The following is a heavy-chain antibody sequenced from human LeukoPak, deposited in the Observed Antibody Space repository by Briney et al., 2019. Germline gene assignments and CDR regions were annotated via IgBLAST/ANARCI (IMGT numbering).Heavy chain of an antibody. CDR3: AREAVEVPYYFDY. CDR1: GGTFSSYA. CDR2: IIPIFGTS. Sequence: GSSVKVSCKXSGGTFSSYAISWVRQAPRQGLEWMGRIIPIFGTSSYSQKFQGRVTITTDESTSTAYMELSSLRSEDTAVYYCAREAVEVPYYFDYWGQGTLVTVSS. J-gene: IGHJ4*02. D-gene: IGHD6-19*01. V-gene: IGHV1-69*05.